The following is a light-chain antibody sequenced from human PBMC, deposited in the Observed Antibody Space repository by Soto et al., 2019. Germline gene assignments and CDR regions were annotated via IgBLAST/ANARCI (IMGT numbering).Light chain of an antibody. CDR1: SSDIGSYDH. J-gene: IGLJ1*01. CDR2: AVS. CDR3: ISYTNRQSYV. Sequence: QSVLTQPASVSGSPGQSITISCSGTSSDIGSYDHVAWYQQFPGKSPKLMIYAVSDRPSGVSDRFSGSKAGITASLTISGLQTEDEDDYYCISYTNRQSYVFGTGTKLTVL. V-gene: IGLV2-14*01.